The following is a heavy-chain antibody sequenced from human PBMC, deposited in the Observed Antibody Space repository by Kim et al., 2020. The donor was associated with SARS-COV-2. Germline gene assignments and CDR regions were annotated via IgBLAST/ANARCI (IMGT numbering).Heavy chain of an antibody. D-gene: IGHD3-22*01. J-gene: IGHJ3*02. CDR3: ASRPSYYDSRDAFDI. V-gene: IGHV1-3*01. Sequence: KFQGRVTITRDTSASTAYMELSSLRSEDTAVYYCASRPSYYDSRDAFDIWGQGTMVTVSS.